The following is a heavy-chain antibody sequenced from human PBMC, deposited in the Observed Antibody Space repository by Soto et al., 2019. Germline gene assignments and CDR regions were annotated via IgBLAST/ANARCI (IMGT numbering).Heavy chain of an antibody. J-gene: IGHJ6*02. D-gene: IGHD3-3*01. V-gene: IGHV1-18*01. CDR3: ARDSGYDFWSGHYYYGMAV. Sequence: ASVKVSCKASGYTFTSYGISWVRQAPGQGLEWMGWISAYNGNTNYAQKLQGRVTMTTDTSTSTAYMELRSLRSDDTAVYYCARDSGYDFWSGHYYYGMAVWGQGTTVTVSS. CDR2: ISAYNGNT. CDR1: GYTFTSYG.